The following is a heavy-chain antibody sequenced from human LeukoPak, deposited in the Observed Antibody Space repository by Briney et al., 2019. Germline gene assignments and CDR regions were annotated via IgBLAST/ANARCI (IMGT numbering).Heavy chain of an antibody. D-gene: IGHD1-26*01. Sequence: SGGSLRLSCAASGFTFSSYWMSWVRQAPGKGLEWVSYISSSSSTIYYADSVKGRFTISRDNAKNSLYLQMNSLRAEDTAVYYCASPPWVGATHYYYYMDVWGKGTTVTVSS. CDR2: ISSSSSTI. V-gene: IGHV3-48*01. CDR1: GFTFSSYW. J-gene: IGHJ6*03. CDR3: ASPPWVGATHYYYYMDV.